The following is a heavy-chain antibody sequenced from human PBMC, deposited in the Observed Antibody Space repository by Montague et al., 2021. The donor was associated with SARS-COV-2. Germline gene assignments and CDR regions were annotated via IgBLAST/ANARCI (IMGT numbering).Heavy chain of an antibody. CDR3: ARDLRRGFDP. CDR2: IYYSGST. J-gene: IGHJ5*02. D-gene: IGHD3-10*01. V-gene: IGHV4-39*07. Sequence: SETLSLTCTVSGGSISSSSYYWGWIRQPPGKGLEWIGSIYYSGSTYYNPSLKSRVTISVDTSKNQFSLKLGSVTAADTAVYYCARDLRRGFDPWGQGTLVTVSS. CDR1: GGSISSSSYY.